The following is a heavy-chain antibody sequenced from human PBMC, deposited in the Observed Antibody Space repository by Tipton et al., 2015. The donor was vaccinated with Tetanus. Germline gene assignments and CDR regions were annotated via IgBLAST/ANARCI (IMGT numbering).Heavy chain of an antibody. J-gene: IGHJ5*02. V-gene: IGHV4-31*03. Sequence: TLSLTCTVSGASISSGGYFWNWIRHHPGKGLEWIGYIYYSGDTFYNPSLRSRLSMSVDTSKNQFSLKLDSVTAADTAIYYCARDQGGGRVVRRNWFVPWGPGILVTVSS. CDR3: ARDQGGGRVVRRNWFVP. D-gene: IGHD6-6*01. CDR2: IYYSGDT. CDR1: GASISSGGYF.